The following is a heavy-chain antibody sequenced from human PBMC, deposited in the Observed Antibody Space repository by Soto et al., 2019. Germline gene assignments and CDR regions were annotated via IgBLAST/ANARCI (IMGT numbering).Heavy chain of an antibody. V-gene: IGHV1-8*01. CDR2: MNPNSGNT. J-gene: IGHJ5*02. CDR3: ARGAKNP. Sequence: QVQLVQSGAEVKKPGASVKVSCKASGYTFSSYDINWVRQATGQGLEWMGWMNPNSGNTGYAQKCQGRGTMTRNTSRSTAYMELRSRSAEDTAVYYCARGAKNPGGQGTLVTVSS. CDR1: GYTFSSYD.